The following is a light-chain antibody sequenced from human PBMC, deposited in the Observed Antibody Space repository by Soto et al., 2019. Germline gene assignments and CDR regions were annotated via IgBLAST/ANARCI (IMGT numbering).Light chain of an antibody. V-gene: IGKV3-11*01. CDR2: DAT. CDR3: HHRSNWIFT. J-gene: IGKJ3*01. CDR1: QSVGNY. Sequence: EVVLTQSPATLSLSPGEGATLFCRASQSVGNYLAWYQQRPGQAPRLLIYDATSRATGIPAKFSGSGSGTDFTLTITSLEPHDFAFDDCHHRSNWIFTFGLGTIVAIK.